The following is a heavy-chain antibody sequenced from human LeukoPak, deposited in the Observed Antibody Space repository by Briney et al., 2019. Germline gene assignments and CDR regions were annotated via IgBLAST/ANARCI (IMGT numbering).Heavy chain of an antibody. CDR1: GGSISGGHYY. J-gene: IGHJ6*03. V-gene: IGHV4-39*01. CDR3: AGQPPTYYQDSSGYHAYYYFMDV. D-gene: IGHD3-22*01. CDR2: VYHSGST. Sequence: SETLSLTCTVSGGSISGGHYYWGWIRQPPGKGLEWIGNVYHSGSTHYNPSLKGRVTISVDTSKNQFSLKLNSVTAADTAVYYCAGQPPTYYQDSSGYHAYYYFMDVWGTGTAVTISS.